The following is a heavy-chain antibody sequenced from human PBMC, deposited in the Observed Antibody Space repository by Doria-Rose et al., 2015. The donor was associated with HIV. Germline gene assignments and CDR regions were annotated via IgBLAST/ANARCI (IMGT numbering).Heavy chain of an antibody. V-gene: IGHV2-26*01. Sequence: VTLKESGPVLVKPTETLTLTCTVSGVSLSSPGMGVSWIRQPPGNALEWLAHNFSDDERSYKTSLKSRLTISRGTSRSRVVLTMTDMDPVDTATYYCARIKSSRWYHKYYFDFWGQGTLVIVSA. J-gene: IGHJ4*02. D-gene: IGHD6-13*01. CDR2: NFSDDER. CDR1: GVSLSSPGMG. CDR3: ARIKSSRWYHKYYFDF.